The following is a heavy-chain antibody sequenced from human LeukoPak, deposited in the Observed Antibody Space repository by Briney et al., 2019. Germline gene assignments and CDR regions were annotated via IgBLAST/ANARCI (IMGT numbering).Heavy chain of an antibody. Sequence: ASVKVSCKASGYTFTNYAMNWVRQAPGQGLECMGWIHPSTGNPTYAQGFTGRFVFSLDTSVSTTYLQISSLKAEDTAVYYCARAFQRLGELSLPDYWGQGTLVTVSS. D-gene: IGHD3-16*02. J-gene: IGHJ4*02. CDR1: GYTFTNYA. CDR3: ARAFQRLGELSLPDY. V-gene: IGHV7-4-1*02. CDR2: IHPSTGNP.